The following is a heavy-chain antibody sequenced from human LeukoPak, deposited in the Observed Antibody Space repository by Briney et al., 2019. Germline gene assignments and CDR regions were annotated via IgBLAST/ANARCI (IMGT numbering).Heavy chain of an antibody. D-gene: IGHD3-22*01. CDR2: IMPTVDTA. J-gene: IGHJ4*02. CDR1: GGSFSSYG. Sequence: GASVKVSCKASGGSFSSYGFSWVRQAPGQGLEWMGGIMPTVDTANYAQKFQGRVTITMDESTSTSYMELRSLRSEDTAVYYCATFYSSGYYYVYWGQGTLVTVSS. CDR3: ATFYSSGYYYVY. V-gene: IGHV1-69*05.